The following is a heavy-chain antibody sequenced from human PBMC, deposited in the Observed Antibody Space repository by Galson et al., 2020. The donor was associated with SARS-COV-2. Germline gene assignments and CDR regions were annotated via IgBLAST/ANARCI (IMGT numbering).Heavy chain of an antibody. CDR3: AKGLWVAASGNFDY. V-gene: IGHV3-23*01. Sequence: GGSLRLSCAGSGLTLATYGMSWVRQAPGKGLEWVSGISGSGANTYYADSVKGRFTVSRDNSKNTLHLQMNSLRVEDTAVYYCAKGLWVAASGNFDYWGQGTLVTVSS. CDR2: ISGSGANT. D-gene: IGHD6-13*01. CDR1: GLTLATYG. J-gene: IGHJ4*02.